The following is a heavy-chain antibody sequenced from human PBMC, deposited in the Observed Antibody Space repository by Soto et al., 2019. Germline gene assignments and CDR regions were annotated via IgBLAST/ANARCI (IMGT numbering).Heavy chain of an antibody. V-gene: IGHV4-59*01. CDR2: IYYSGST. Sequence: SETLSLTCTVSGGSISSYYWSWIRQPPGKGLEWIGYIYYSGSTNYNPSLKSRVTISVDTSKNQFSLKLSSVTAADTAVYYCARDDYSNYADYYYGMDVWGQGTTVTVSS. CDR1: GGSISSYY. J-gene: IGHJ6*02. D-gene: IGHD4-4*01. CDR3: ARDDYSNYADYYYGMDV.